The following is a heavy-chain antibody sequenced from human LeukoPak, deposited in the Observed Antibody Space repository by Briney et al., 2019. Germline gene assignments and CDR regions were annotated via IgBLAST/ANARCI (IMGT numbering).Heavy chain of an antibody. CDR2: INHSGST. Sequence: PSETPSLTCAVYGGSFSGYYWSWSRHPPGEGLEWIGEINHSGSTNYNPSLKSRVTISVDTSKHQFSLKLSSVPAADTAVYYCARGRYYDSSANFDYWGQGTLVTVSS. J-gene: IGHJ4*02. D-gene: IGHD3-22*01. CDR3: ARGRYYDSSANFDY. V-gene: IGHV4-34*01. CDR1: GGSFSGYY.